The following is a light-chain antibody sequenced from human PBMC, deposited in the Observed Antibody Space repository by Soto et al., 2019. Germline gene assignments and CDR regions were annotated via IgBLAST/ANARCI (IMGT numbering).Light chain of an antibody. CDR1: QSVLYNSNNKNY. J-gene: IGKJ1*01. CDR3: QQYYSAPLT. V-gene: IGKV4-1*01. Sequence: DIVMTQSPDSLAVSLGERATINCKSSQSVLYNSNNKNYLAWYQQKPGQPPKLLIYWASTRESVVPDRFSGSGSGTDFTLTISSLQAEDVAVYSCQQYYSAPLTFGQGTKVEIK. CDR2: WAS.